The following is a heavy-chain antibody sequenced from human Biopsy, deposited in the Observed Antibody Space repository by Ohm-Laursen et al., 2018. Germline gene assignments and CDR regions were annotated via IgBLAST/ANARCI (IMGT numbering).Heavy chain of an antibody. Sequence: GSLRLSCAASGFTFSSFWMSWVRQAPGKGLEWVANIKQDGSERYYVDSVKGRFTISRDNTKNSLYLEMNSLRAEDTAVYYCARDSSGHYDSSGSDYWGQGTLVTVSS. D-gene: IGHD3-22*01. V-gene: IGHV3-7*01. CDR1: GFTFSSFW. CDR2: IKQDGSER. J-gene: IGHJ4*02. CDR3: ARDSSGHYDSSGSDY.